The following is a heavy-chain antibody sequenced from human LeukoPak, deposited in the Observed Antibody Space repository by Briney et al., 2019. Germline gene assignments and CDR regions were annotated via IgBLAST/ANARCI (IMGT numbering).Heavy chain of an antibody. CDR2: IIPIFGTA. CDR3: ARDSPYDFWSGYLTQTGSFYYYGMDV. Sequence: SVKVSCKASGGTFSSYAISWVRQAPGQGLEWMGGIIPIFGTANYAQKFQGRVTITADESTSTAYMKLSSLRSEDTAVYYCARDSPYDFWSGYLTQTGSFYYYGMDVWGQGTTVTVSS. V-gene: IGHV1-69*13. J-gene: IGHJ6*02. D-gene: IGHD3-3*01. CDR1: GGTFSSYA.